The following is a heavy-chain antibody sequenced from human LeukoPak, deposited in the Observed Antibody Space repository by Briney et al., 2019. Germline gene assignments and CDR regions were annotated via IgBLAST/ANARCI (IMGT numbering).Heavy chain of an antibody. CDR2: INPNNGGT. CDR1: GYTLTGYY. D-gene: IGHD3-10*01. J-gene: IGHJ4*02. Sequence: ASVKVSCKASGYTLTGYYMHWVRQAPGQGLEWMGWINPNNGGTNYAQKFQGRVTMTRDTSISTAYMELSRLRSDDTAVYYCARVSQRGRRFGIDYWGQGTLVTVSS. CDR3: ARVSQRGRRFGIDY. V-gene: IGHV1-2*02.